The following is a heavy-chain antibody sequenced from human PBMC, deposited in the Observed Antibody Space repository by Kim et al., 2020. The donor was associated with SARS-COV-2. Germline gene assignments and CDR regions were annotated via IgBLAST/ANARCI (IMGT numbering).Heavy chain of an antibody. D-gene: IGHD2-2*01. J-gene: IGHJ6*02. CDR2: INPNSGGT. Sequence: ASVKVSCKASGYTFTGYYMHWVRQAPGQGLEWMGWINPNSGGTNYAQKFQGWVTMTRDTSISTAYMELSRLRSDDTAVYYCAREIYCSSTSCYAGKGPPYYYYYGRDVWGQGTTVTVSS. CDR1: GYTFTGYY. V-gene: IGHV1-2*04. CDR3: AREIYCSSTSCYAGKGPPYYYYYGRDV.